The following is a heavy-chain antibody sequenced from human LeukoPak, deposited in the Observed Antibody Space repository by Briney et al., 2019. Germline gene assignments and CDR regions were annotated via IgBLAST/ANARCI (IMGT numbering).Heavy chain of an antibody. CDR3: ARDLYGDYAFDN. CDR2: ITSSSSYI. Sequence: GGSLRPSCAASGFTFITYSMNWVRQAPGKGLEWVSSITSSSSYIYYADSVKGRFTISRDNAKNSLYLQMNSLRAEDTAVYYCARDLYGDYAFDNWGQGTLVTVSS. D-gene: IGHD4-17*01. CDR1: GFTFITYS. V-gene: IGHV3-21*01. J-gene: IGHJ4*02.